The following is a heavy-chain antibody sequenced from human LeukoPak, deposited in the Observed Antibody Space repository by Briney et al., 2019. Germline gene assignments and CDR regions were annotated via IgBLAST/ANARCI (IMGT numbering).Heavy chain of an antibody. CDR3: ARDRPRITMVRGRDYYMDV. D-gene: IGHD3-10*01. CDR1: GFTFDDYG. Sequence: GGSLRLSCAASGFTFDDYGMSWVRQAPGKGLEWVSGINWNGGSTGYADSVKGRFTISRDNAKNSLYLQMNSLRAEDTALYYCARDRPRITMVRGRDYYMDVWGKGTTVTVSS. J-gene: IGHJ6*03. V-gene: IGHV3-20*04. CDR2: INWNGGST.